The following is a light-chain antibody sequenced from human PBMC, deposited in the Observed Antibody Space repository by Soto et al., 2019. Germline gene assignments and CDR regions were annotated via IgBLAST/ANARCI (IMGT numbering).Light chain of an antibody. CDR3: TSHAGNYNFPYV. Sequence: QSALTQPASVSGSPGQSITVSCTGTSSDVGGYNSVSWYQHHPGKAPKLMIYEVTKRPSGVPDRFSGSKSGNTASLTVSGLQAEDEADYYCTSHAGNYNFPYVFGTGTKLTVL. J-gene: IGLJ1*01. CDR2: EVT. V-gene: IGLV2-8*01. CDR1: SSDVGGYNS.